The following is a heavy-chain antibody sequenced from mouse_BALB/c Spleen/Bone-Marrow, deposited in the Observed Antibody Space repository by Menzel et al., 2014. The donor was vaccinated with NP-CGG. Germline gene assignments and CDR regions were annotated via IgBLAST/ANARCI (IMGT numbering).Heavy chain of an antibody. J-gene: IGHJ4*01. CDR1: GFTFGSSA. CDR2: INSNGGRT. D-gene: IGHD2-3*01. Sequence: EVMLVESGGGLVQPGGSLKLSCAASGFTFGSSAMSWVRQTPDKRLELVATINSNGGRTHYPDSVKGRFTISRDNANNTLCLQMSSLKSKDTAMYYCAREVRWFYYAMDYWGQGTSVTVSP. CDR3: AREVRWFYYAMDY. V-gene: IGHV5-6-3*01.